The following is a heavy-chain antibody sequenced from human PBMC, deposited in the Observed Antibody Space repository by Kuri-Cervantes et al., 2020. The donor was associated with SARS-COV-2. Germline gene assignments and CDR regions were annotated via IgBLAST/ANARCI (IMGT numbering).Heavy chain of an antibody. CDR1: GFIFSDYY. D-gene: IGHD5-12*01. CDR2: VNHNGGA. Sequence: GSLRLSCTASGFIFSDYYMTWIRQAPGKGLEWIGEVNHNGGANYNPSLRSRVTISVDPSKAQFSLKLSSVTAADTAVYYCARVGYHDAFDIWGQGTMVTVSS. CDR3: ARVGYHDAFDI. J-gene: IGHJ3*02. V-gene: IGHV4-34*01.